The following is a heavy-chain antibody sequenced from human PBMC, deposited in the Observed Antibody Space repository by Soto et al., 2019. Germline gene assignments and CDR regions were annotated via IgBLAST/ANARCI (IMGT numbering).Heavy chain of an antibody. J-gene: IGHJ5*01. Sequence: EVQLVESGGGLVQPGRSLRLSCAASGFTFDDYAMHWVRQAPGKGLEWVSGISWNSGSIGYADSVKGRFTISRDNAKNSLYLQMNSLRAEDTALYYCAKDMRRYSSCLNNWFDPWGQGTLVTVSS. CDR1: GFTFDDYA. CDR3: AKDMRRYSSCLNNWFDP. D-gene: IGHD6-19*01. V-gene: IGHV3-9*01. CDR2: ISWNSGSI.